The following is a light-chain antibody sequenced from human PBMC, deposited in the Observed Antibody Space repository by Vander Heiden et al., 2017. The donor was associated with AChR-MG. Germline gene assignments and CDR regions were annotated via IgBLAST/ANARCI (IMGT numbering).Light chain of an antibody. CDR1: PIDVCNYNY. J-gene: IGLJ3*02. CDR2: DVA. CDR3: WSYAGTYTLVV. V-gene: IGLV2-11*01. Sequence: QSALTQPRPVSGSPGQSATISCTGTPIDVCNYNYVSWYQQHPVKAPKLMIYDVAERASGVPDRFSGSKSGNTASLTIAGLQAEDEADYYCWSYAGTYTLVVFGGGTKLTVL.